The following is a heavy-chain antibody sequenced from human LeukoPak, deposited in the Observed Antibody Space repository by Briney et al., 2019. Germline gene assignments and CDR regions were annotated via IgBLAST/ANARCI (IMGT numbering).Heavy chain of an antibody. CDR2: IYSGGST. Sequence: GGPLRLTRVARELPVSSNYMCWVRQAQGKGLEWVSVIYSGGSTYYADSVKGRFTISRDNSKNTLYLQMNSLRAEDTAVYYCARDLGGYDSTWGQGTLVTVSS. D-gene: IGHD3-22*01. J-gene: IGHJ5*02. V-gene: IGHV3-53*01. CDR1: ELPVSSNY. CDR3: ARDLGGYDST.